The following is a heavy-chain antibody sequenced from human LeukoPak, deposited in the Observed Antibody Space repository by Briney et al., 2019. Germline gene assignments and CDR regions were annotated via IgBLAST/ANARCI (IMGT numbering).Heavy chain of an antibody. CDR3: STHPTSGF. Sequence: GGSLRLSCAASGFSFSGYAMNWVRQAPGKGLEWVGRIKSRTDGGTTDYAAAVKGRFTISRDDSENTAYLQMNSLKIEDTAVYYCSTHPTSGFWGQGTLVTVSS. CDR1: GFSFSGYA. CDR2: IKSRTDGGTT. J-gene: IGHJ4*02. D-gene: IGHD2-15*01. V-gene: IGHV3-15*07.